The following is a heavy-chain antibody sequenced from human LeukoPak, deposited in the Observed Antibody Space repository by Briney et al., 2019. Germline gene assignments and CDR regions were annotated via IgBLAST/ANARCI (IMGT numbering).Heavy chain of an antibody. CDR1: GGSLSHYF. CDR3: ARTNYHYDSNIESYRPTYFDH. J-gene: IGHJ4*02. CDR2: VYFSGST. Sequence: PSETLSLTCTVCGGSLSHYFWRWIRQPPGKGLEWIGSVYFSGSTNYNPSLMSRVTISIDTSKNHFSLKLDSVTAADTAVYSCARTNYHYDSNIESYRPTYFDHWGQGSPVTVSS. D-gene: IGHD3-16*01. V-gene: IGHV4-59*01.